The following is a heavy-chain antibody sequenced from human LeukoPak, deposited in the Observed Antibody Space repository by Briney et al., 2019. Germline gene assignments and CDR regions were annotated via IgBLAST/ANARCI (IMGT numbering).Heavy chain of an antibody. V-gene: IGHV3-23*01. CDR1: GFTFSSYA. J-gene: IGHJ4*02. D-gene: IGHD3-3*01. CDR3: AKTPDYDFWSGNFDY. Sequence: GGSLRVSCAASGFTFSSYAMSWGRHAPRKGLEWVSPISGSGGSTYSDDSVKGRFTISRDNSKNTLYLQMNSLRAEDTAVYYCAKTPDYDFWSGNFDYWGQGTLVTASS. CDR2: ISGSGGST.